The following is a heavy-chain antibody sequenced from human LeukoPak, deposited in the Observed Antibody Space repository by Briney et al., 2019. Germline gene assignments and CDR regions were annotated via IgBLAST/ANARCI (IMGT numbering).Heavy chain of an antibody. CDR2: ISSSSSYI. J-gene: IGHJ5*02. V-gene: IGHV3-21*01. CDR1: GFTFSSYS. Sequence: GGSLRLSCAASGFTFSSYSMNWVRQAPGKGLEWVSSISSSSSYIYYADSVKGRFTISRDNAKNSLYLQMNSLRAEDTAVYYCARDTALYGSGSYFLFRWFDPWGQGTLVTVSS. CDR3: ARDTALYGSGSYFLFRWFDP. D-gene: IGHD3-10*01.